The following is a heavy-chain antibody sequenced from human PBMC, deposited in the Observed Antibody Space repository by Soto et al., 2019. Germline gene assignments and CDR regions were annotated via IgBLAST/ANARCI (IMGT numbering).Heavy chain of an antibody. CDR1: GYTFTSYA. J-gene: IGHJ4*02. D-gene: IGHD5-12*01. V-gene: IGHV1-3*01. Sequence: QVPLVQSGAEVKKPGASVKVSCKASGYTFTSYAMHWVRQAPGQRLEWMGWINDGNGNTKYSQKFQGRVTITRDTSASTAYMELSSLRSEDTAVYYCAGSMGGYDLYFDYWGQGTLVTVSS. CDR3: AGSMGGYDLYFDY. CDR2: INDGNGNT.